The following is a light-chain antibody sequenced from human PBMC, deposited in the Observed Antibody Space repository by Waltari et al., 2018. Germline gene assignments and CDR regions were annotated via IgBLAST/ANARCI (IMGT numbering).Light chain of an antibody. J-gene: IGKJ4*01. CDR2: EVS. Sequence: EIVMTQSPPSLSVTPGQTASISCKSTQSLLHSDGKTYLNWYLQKPGQPPQLLIHEVSKRFSGVSDRLSGGGAGTDVTLKISRVEADDVGLYYCMQTTLLPLTFGGGTKVEIK. CDR3: MQTTLLPLT. CDR1: QSLLHSDGKTY. V-gene: IGKV2D-29*01.